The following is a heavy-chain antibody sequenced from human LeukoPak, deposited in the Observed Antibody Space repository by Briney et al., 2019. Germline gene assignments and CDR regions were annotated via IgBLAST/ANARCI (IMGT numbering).Heavy chain of an antibody. V-gene: IGHV3-30*18. CDR3: AKVRRYFDDGAFDI. CDR1: GFTFSSYG. D-gene: IGHD3-9*01. Sequence: GRSLRLSCAASGFTFSSYGMHWVRQAPGKGLEWVAVISYDGSNKYYADSVKGRFTISRDNSKNTLYLQMNSLRAEDTAVYYCAKVRRYFDDGAFDIWGQGTMVTVSS. CDR2: ISYDGSNK. J-gene: IGHJ3*02.